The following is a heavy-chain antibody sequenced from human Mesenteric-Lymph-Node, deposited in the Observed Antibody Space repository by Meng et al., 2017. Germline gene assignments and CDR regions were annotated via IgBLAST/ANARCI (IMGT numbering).Heavy chain of an antibody. CDR3: AKAVGYYDSSGYYADY. D-gene: IGHD3-22*01. CDR1: GFTFSSDA. V-gene: IGHV3-23*01. J-gene: IGHJ4*02. Sequence: GESLKISCAASGFTFSSDAMSWVRQAPGKGLEWVSAISGSGGSTYYADSVKGRFTISRDNSKNTLYLQMNSLRAEDTAVYYCAKAVGYYDSSGYYADYWGQGTLVTVSS. CDR2: ISGSGGST.